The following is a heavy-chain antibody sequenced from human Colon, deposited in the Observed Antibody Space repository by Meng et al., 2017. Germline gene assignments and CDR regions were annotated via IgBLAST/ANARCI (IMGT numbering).Heavy chain of an antibody. V-gene: IGHV4-31*03. J-gene: IGHJ5*02. D-gene: IGHD3-22*01. CDR2: IHSSGST. CDR1: GGSISSGGYY. CDR3: ASEYYFDSSGYRNNWFDP. Sequence: QVQLQESGPGLVKPSQTLSLTCTVSGGSISSGGYYWSWIRQHPGKGLEWIGYIHSSGSTYYNPSLRSRLTISVDTSKNQFSLKLSSVTAADTAVYYCASEYYFDSSGYRNNWFDPWGQGALVTVSS.